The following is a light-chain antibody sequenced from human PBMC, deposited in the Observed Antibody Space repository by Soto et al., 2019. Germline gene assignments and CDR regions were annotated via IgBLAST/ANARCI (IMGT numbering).Light chain of an antibody. J-gene: IGKJ2*01. Sequence: DVVMTQTPRSYVTLGQPASISCRSSQSIVHSDGNIYLSWLHQRPGQPPRLLLYKISNRFSGVPDRFSGSGAGTDFTLRISRVEADDVGVYYCMQATHFPRTFGQGTTLDIK. CDR3: MQATHFPRT. CDR2: KIS. CDR1: QSIVHSDGNIY. V-gene: IGKV2-24*01.